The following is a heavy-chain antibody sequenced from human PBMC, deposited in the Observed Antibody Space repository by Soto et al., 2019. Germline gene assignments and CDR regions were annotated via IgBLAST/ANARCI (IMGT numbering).Heavy chain of an antibody. V-gene: IGHV1-8*01. CDR1: GYSFTSYD. CDR3: AVYSSSWYGIWYYYYGMDV. J-gene: IGHJ6*02. D-gene: IGHD6-13*01. Sequence: ASVKVSCKASGYSFTSYDINWVRQATGQGLEWMGWMNPNSGNTGYAQKFQGRVTMTRNTSISTAYMELSSLRSEDTAVYYCAVYSSSWYGIWYYYYGMDVWGQGTTVTVSS. CDR2: MNPNSGNT.